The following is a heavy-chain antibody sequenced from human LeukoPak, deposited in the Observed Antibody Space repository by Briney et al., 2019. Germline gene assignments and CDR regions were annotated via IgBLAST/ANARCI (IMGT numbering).Heavy chain of an antibody. CDR2: ISGSGGNT. CDR3: AKGRPDIVVVPAAIPNIPDY. V-gene: IGHV3-23*01. J-gene: IGHJ4*02. D-gene: IGHD2-2*01. Sequence: PGGSLRLSCAASGFTFSNYAMSWVRQAPGKGLEWVSAISGSGGNTYYADSVKGRFTISRDNSKNTLFLQMNSLRAEDTAVYYCAKGRPDIVVVPAAIPNIPDYWGQGTLVTVSS. CDR1: GFTFSNYA.